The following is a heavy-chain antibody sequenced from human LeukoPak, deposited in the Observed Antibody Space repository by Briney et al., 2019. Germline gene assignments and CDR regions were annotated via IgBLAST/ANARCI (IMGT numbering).Heavy chain of an antibody. CDR2: ISSSGSTI. V-gene: IGHV3-11*01. J-gene: IGHJ3*01. CDR1: GLTFSDYY. CDR3: AKDLWWFGEYDAFDF. D-gene: IGHD3-10*01. Sequence: GGSLRLSCAASGLTFSDYYMSWIRQAPGKGLEWVSYISSSGSTIYYADSVKGRFTISRDNAKNSLYLQMNSLRAEDPAVYYCAKDLWWFGEYDAFDFWGQGTMVTVSS.